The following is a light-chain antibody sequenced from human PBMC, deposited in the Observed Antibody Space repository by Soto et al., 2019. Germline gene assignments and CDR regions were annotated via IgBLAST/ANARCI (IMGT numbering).Light chain of an antibody. CDR2: DAS. CDR3: QQRSNWPPIT. Sequence: EIVLTQSPATLSVSPGDRATLSCRASQSVSSYLAWYQQNPGQAPRLLIYDASNRATGIPARFSGSGSGTDFTLTISSLEPEDFAVYYCQQRSNWPPITFGQGTRLEIK. J-gene: IGKJ5*01. V-gene: IGKV3-11*01. CDR1: QSVSSY.